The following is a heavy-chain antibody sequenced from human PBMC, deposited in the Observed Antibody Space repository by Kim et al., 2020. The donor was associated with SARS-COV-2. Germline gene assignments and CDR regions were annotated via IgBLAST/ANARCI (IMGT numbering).Heavy chain of an antibody. CDR2: INHSGST. CDR3: ARGEFWSGYHNWFDP. CDR1: GGSFSGYY. V-gene: IGHV4-34*01. D-gene: IGHD3-3*01. Sequence: SETLSLTCAVYGGSFSGYYWSWIRQPPGKGLEWIGEINHSGSTNYNPSLKSRVTISVDTSKNQFSLKLSSVTAADTAVYYCARGEFWSGYHNWFDPWGQGTLVTVSS. J-gene: IGHJ5*02.